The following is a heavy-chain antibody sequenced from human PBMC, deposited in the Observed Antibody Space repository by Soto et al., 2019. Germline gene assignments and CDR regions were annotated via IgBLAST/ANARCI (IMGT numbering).Heavy chain of an antibody. J-gene: IGHJ6*02. CDR2: IWYDGSNK. CDR1: GFTFSSYG. CDR3: AREGYCSSTSCPEAYYYYYGMDV. V-gene: IGHV3-33*01. D-gene: IGHD2-2*01. Sequence: GGSLRLSCAASGFTFSSYGMHWVRQAPGKGLEWVAVIWYDGSNKYYADSVKGRFTISRDNSKNTLYLQMNSLRAEDTAVYYYAREGYCSSTSCPEAYYYYYGMDVWGQGTTVTVSS.